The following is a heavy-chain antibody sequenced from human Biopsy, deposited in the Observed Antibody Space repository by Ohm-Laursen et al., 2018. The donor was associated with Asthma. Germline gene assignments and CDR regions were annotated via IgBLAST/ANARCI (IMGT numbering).Heavy chain of an antibody. CDR2: ISVYNGNT. Sequence: SVKVSCKTSGYTINSDGITWVRQAPGQGIEWMGWISVYNGNTKVAQKLQDRVTMITDTSTSTAYVELRSLRSDDTSVYFCSRAVDYSSYYFIDVWGQGTTVTVS. V-gene: IGHV1-18*01. CDR1: GYTINSDG. D-gene: IGHD2-21*01. CDR3: SRAVDYSSYYFIDV. J-gene: IGHJ6*02.